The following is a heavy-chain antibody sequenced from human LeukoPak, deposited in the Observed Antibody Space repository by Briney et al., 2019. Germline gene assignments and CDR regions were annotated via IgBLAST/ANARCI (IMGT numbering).Heavy chain of an antibody. CDR1: GFTFSNYW. CDR3: ASPRYSSGLFDY. V-gene: IGHV3-7*03. CDR2: IKQDGSEK. D-gene: IGHD6-19*01. J-gene: IGHJ4*02. Sequence: GGSLRLSCTASGFTFSNYWMSWVRQAPGKGLEWVANIKQDGSEKYYVDSVKGRFTISRDNAKNSLYLQMNSLRAEDTAVYYCASPRYSSGLFDYWGQGTLVTVSS.